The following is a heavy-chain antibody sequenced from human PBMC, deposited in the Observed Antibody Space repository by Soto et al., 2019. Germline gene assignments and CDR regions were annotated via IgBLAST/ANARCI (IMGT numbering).Heavy chain of an antibody. V-gene: IGHV4-59*08. CDR3: ASLGELASGTYHPDY. CDR2: SYYSGST. Sequence: TSETLSLTCTVSGDSIRSYYWSWIRQPPGKGLEWIGCSYYSGSTNYNPSLKSRATISVDTSQNRFSLKLSSVTAADTAVYYCASLGELASGTYHPDYPGQGTLVTLPS. J-gene: IGHJ4*02. D-gene: IGHD3-10*01. CDR1: GDSIRSYY.